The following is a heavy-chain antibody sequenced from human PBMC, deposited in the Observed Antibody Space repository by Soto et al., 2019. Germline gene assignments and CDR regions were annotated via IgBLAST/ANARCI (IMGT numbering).Heavy chain of an antibody. D-gene: IGHD2-15*01. CDR3: ARALGYCSGGSCYSLGVDY. V-gene: IGHV4-30-4*01. CDR2: IDYSGST. Sequence: QVQLQESGPGLVKPSQTLSLTCTVSGGSISSGDYYWSWIRQPPGKGLEWIGYIDYSGSTYYNPSLKSRVTISLDTSKNQFSLKLSSVTAADTAVYYCARALGYCSGGSCYSLGVDYWGQGTLVTVSS. CDR1: GGSISSGDYY. J-gene: IGHJ4*02.